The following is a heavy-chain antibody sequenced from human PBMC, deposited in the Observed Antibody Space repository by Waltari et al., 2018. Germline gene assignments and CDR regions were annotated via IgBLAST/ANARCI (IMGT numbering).Heavy chain of an antibody. CDR1: GFTFSSYG. Sequence: QVQLVESGGGVVQPGRSLRLSCAASGFTFSSYGMHWVRQAPGKGLEWVAVISYDGSNKYYADSVKGRFTISRDKSKNTLYLQMNSLRAEDTAVYYCAKAGDPDYYYYYMDVWGKGTTVTVSS. CDR2: ISYDGSNK. V-gene: IGHV3-30*18. CDR3: AKAGDPDYYYYYMDV. J-gene: IGHJ6*03. D-gene: IGHD4-17*01.